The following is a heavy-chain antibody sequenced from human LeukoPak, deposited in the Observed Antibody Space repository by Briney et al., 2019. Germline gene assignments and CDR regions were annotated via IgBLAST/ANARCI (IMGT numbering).Heavy chain of an antibody. CDR2: ISGSGANT. CDR3: TKDQGIVLAFY. CDR1: GFTYSTYA. D-gene: IGHD3-16*02. V-gene: IGHV3-23*01. J-gene: IGHJ4*02. Sequence: GGSLRLSCVASGFTYSTYAMNWVRQAPGKGLEWVSTISGSGANTYYADSVKGRFTISRDNSKNTLYLQMDNLRAEDTALYYCTKDQGIVLAFYWGQGTLVTVSS.